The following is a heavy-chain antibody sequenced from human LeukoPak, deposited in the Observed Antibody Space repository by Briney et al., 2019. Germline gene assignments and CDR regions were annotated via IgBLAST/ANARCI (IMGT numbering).Heavy chain of an antibody. CDR2: ISGSGSTI. V-gene: IGHV3-48*04. CDR1: GFTFSSYA. Sequence: PGGSLRLSCAASGFTFSSYAMSWVRQAPGKGLEWVSAISGSGSTIYYADSVKGRFTISRDNAKNSLYLQMNSLRAEDTAVYYCARARSSSSWYRNRRYYFDYWGQGTLVTVSS. J-gene: IGHJ4*02. CDR3: ARARSSSSWYRNRRYYFDY. D-gene: IGHD6-13*01.